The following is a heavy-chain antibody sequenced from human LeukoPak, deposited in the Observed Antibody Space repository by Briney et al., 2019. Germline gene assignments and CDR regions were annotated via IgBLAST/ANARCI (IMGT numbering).Heavy chain of an antibody. J-gene: IGHJ4*02. CDR3: ARDGENHYYDY. Sequence: PGGSLRLSCAASGFTVSSNHMSWVRQAPGKGLEWVSVIYSGGTIYYADSVKGRFTISRDNSKNTVYLEMNRLRAEDTAVYYCARDGENHYYDYWGQGTLVTV. V-gene: IGHV3-66*01. CDR1: GFTVSSNH. CDR2: IYSGGTI. D-gene: IGHD7-27*01.